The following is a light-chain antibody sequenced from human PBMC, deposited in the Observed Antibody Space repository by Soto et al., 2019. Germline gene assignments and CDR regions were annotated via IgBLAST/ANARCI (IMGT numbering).Light chain of an antibody. CDR2: GAS. V-gene: IGKV3-15*01. Sequence: ELVMTQSPATLSVSPGERATLSCRASQSFSSTLAWYQQKPGQAPRLLIYGASTRATGLPDRISGSGSGTEFTLTSSSLQSEDFALYYCQKYNDWPLTFGGGTNVEIK. CDR3: QKYNDWPLT. CDR1: QSFSST. J-gene: IGKJ4*02.